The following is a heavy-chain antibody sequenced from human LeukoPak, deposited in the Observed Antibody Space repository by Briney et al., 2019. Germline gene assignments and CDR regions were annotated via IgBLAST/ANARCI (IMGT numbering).Heavy chain of an antibody. J-gene: IGHJ6*03. Sequence: GGSLRLSCAASGFTFSTYSMNWVRQAPGKGLEWVSSISYSGGYEYFADSVKGRFTISRDNAKNSLYLQMNSLRAEDTAVYYCASLHHYYYYMDVWGKGTTVTVSS. CDR3: ASLHHYYYYMDV. CDR1: GFTFSTYS. V-gene: IGHV3-21*06. CDR2: ISYSGGYE.